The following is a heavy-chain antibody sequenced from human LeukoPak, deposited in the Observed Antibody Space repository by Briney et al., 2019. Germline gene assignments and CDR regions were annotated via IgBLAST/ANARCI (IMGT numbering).Heavy chain of an antibody. V-gene: IGHV4-39*07. Sequence: SETLSLTCTVSGGSISSSSYYWGWIRQPPGKGLEWLGSIYYSGSTYYNPSLKSRVTISVDTSKNQFSLKLSSVTAADTAVYYCAREGAAAAHAFDIWGQGTMVTVSS. CDR2: IYYSGST. CDR3: AREGAAAAHAFDI. J-gene: IGHJ3*02. CDR1: GGSISSSSYY. D-gene: IGHD6-13*01.